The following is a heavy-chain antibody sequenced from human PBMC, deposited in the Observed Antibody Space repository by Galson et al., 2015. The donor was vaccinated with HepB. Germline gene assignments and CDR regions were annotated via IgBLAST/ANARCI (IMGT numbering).Heavy chain of an antibody. Sequence: SVKVSCKVSGYTLTELSMHWVRQAPGKGLEWMGGFDPEDGETIYAQKFQGRVTMTEDTSTDTAYMELSSLRSEDTAVYYCATQLDCSGGSCYGNYYYYMDVGGKGTTVTVSS. CDR3: ATQLDCSGGSCYGNYYYYMDV. CDR1: GYTLTELS. CDR2: FDPEDGET. D-gene: IGHD2-15*01. J-gene: IGHJ6*03. V-gene: IGHV1-24*01.